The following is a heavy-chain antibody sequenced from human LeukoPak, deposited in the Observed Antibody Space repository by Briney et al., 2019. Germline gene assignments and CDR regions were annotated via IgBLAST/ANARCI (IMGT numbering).Heavy chain of an antibody. CDR2: INQDGSDQ. CDR3: ARSLWPEDY. D-gene: IGHD2-21*01. J-gene: IGHJ4*02. CDR1: GFAFSSYW. V-gene: IGHV3-7*01. Sequence: GGSLRLSCAASGFAFSSYWASWVRQAPGKGLEWVANINQDGSDQNYVDSVRGRFTISRDNAKNSAYLQMNSLRVEGTAVYYCARSLWPEDYWGQGILVTVSS.